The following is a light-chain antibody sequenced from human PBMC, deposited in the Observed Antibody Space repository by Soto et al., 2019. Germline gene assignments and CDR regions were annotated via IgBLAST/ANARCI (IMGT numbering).Light chain of an antibody. J-gene: IGLJ2*01. CDR2: GNS. V-gene: IGLV1-40*01. CDR3: QSYDSSLSVVV. CDR1: SSNIGAGYD. Sequence: QSVLTQPPSVSGAPGQRVTISCTGSSSNIGAGYDVHWYKQLPGTAPKLLIYGNSNRPSGVPDRFSGSKSGTSASLAITGLQAEDEADYYCQSYDSSLSVVVFGGGTKLTV.